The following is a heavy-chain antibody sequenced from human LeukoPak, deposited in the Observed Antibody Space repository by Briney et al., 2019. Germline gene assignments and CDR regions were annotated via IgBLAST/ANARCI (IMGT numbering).Heavy chain of an antibody. Sequence: ASVKVSCKASGYTFTGYYMHWVRQAPGQGLEWMGWINPNSGGTNYAQKFQGRVTMTRDTSISTAYMELSRLRSDDTAVYYCARAHTYYYGSGSYLDYWGQGTLVTVSS. CDR3: ARAHTYYYGSGSYLDY. V-gene: IGHV1-2*02. CDR2: INPNSGGT. J-gene: IGHJ4*02. CDR1: GYTFTGYY. D-gene: IGHD3-10*01.